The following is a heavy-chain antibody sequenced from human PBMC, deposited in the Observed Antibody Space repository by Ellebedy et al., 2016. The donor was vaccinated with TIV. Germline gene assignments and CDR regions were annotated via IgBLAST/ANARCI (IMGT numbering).Heavy chain of an antibody. Sequence: PGGSLRPSCAASGFTFSDYFMSWVRQAPGKGLELVSYISRTGSTIYYADSVKGRFTISRDNAKNSVYLQMNSLRVEDTVVYYGARQGDYDSGYGMDLWGQGTTVTASS. CDR1: GFTFSDYF. J-gene: IGHJ6*02. CDR2: ISRTGSTI. CDR3: ARQGDYDSGYGMDL. D-gene: IGHD3-22*01. V-gene: IGHV3-11*01.